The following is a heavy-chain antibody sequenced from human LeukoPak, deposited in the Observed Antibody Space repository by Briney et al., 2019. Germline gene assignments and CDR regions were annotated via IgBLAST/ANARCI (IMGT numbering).Heavy chain of an antibody. V-gene: IGHV3-48*01. CDR1: GFTFSSYS. D-gene: IGHD6-13*01. CDR2: ISSSSSTI. Sequence: GGSLRLSCAASGFTFSSYSMNWVRQAPGKGLEWVSYISSSSSTIYYADSVKGRFTISRDNSKNTLYLQMNSLRAEDTAVYYCAKEFSSWSTFDYWGQGTLVTVSS. J-gene: IGHJ4*02. CDR3: AKEFSSWSTFDY.